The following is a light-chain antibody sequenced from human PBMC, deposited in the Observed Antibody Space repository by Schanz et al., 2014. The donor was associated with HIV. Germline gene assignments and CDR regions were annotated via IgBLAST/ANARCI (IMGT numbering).Light chain of an antibody. CDR2: DVT. CDR1: SNDIGFYSY. V-gene: IGLV2-14*01. Sequence: QSALTQPASVSGSPGQSITLSCTGTSNDIGFYSYVSWYQQHPGKAPKLIIYDVTYRPSGVSARFSGSKSGNTASLTISGLQAEDEADYYCSSYAGTNNLWVFGGGTKLTVL. J-gene: IGLJ3*02. CDR3: SSYAGTNNLWV.